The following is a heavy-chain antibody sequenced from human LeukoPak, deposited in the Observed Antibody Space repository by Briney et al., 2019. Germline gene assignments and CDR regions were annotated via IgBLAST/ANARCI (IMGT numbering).Heavy chain of an antibody. V-gene: IGHV3-30-3*01. Sequence: GGSLRLSCAASGFTLSSYAMHWVRQAPGKGLEWVAVISYDGSNKYYADSVKGRFTISRDNSKNTLYLQMNSLRAEDTAVYYCARDGPWYDFWSGSPPFDYWGQGTLVTVSS. CDR1: GFTLSSYA. J-gene: IGHJ4*02. D-gene: IGHD3-3*01. CDR3: ARDGPWYDFWSGSPPFDY. CDR2: ISYDGSNK.